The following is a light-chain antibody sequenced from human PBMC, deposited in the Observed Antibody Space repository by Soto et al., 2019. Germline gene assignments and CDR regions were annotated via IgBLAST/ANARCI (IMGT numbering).Light chain of an antibody. CDR1: SSDVGGSNY. V-gene: IGLV2-8*01. CDR3: ASYAVNSGLT. Sequence: QSALTQPPSSSGSPGQPVTISCTGTSSDVGGSNYVSWYQQHPGKAPKAMIYEVSKRRSGVPDRFSGSKSGNTASLTVSGLQAADEADYYCASYAVNSGLTFGRGTKVTVL. J-gene: IGLJ2*01. CDR2: EVS.